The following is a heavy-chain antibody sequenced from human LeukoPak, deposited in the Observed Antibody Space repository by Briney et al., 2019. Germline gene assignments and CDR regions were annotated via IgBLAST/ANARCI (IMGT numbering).Heavy chain of an antibody. CDR1: GGTFSNYA. J-gene: IGHJ4*02. CDR2: IIPIFGAA. V-gene: IGHV1-69*05. CDR3: AREYSSSSGYY. Sequence: SVKVSCKASGGTFSNYAISWVRQAPGQGLEWMGRIIPIFGAANYAQKFQGRVTITTDESTSTAYMELSSLRSDDTAVYYCAREYSSSSGYYWGQGTLVTVSS. D-gene: IGHD6-6*01.